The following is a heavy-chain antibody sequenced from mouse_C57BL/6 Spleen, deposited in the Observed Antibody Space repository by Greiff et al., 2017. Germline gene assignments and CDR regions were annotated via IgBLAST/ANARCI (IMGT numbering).Heavy chain of an antibody. V-gene: IGHV8-8*01. CDR3: ALDSSGYTPY. J-gene: IGHJ2*01. CDR2: IWWDDDK. D-gene: IGHD3-2*01. CDR1: GFSLSTSGMG. Sequence: QVTLKVSGPGILQPSQTLSLTCSFSGFSLSTSGMGVGWIRRPPGKGLEWLAHIWWDDDKYYNPALKSRLTISKDTSKNQVFLKIANVDTADTATYYCALDSSGYTPYWGQGTTLTVSS.